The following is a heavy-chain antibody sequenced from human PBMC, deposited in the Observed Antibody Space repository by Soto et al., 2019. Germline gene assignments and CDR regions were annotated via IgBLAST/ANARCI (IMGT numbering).Heavy chain of an antibody. Sequence: LRLSCAASGFTFSSYAMSWVRQAPGKGLEWVSAISGSGGSTYYADSVKGRFTISRDNSKNTLYLQMNSLRAEDTAVYYCAKIRAEYYYYGMDVWGQGTTVTVSS. CDR3: AKIRAEYYYYGMDV. CDR2: ISGSGGST. CDR1: GFTFSSYA. V-gene: IGHV3-23*01. J-gene: IGHJ6*02. D-gene: IGHD3-10*01.